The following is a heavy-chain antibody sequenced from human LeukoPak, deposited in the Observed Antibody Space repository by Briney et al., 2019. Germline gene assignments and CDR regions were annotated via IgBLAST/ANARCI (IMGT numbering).Heavy chain of an antibody. CDR2: INHSGST. CDR3: ARGRTPGAFDI. V-gene: IGHV4-34*01. J-gene: IGHJ3*02. D-gene: IGHD2-2*01. CDR1: GRSFSGYY. Sequence: PSETLSLTCAVYGRSFSGYYWSWIRQPPGKGLEWIGEINHSGSTNYNPSLKSRVTISVDTSKNQFSLKLSSVTAADTAVYYCARGRTPGAFDIWGQGTMVTVSS.